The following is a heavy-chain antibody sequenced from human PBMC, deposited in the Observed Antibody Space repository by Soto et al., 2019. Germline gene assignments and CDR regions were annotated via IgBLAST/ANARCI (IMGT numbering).Heavy chain of an antibody. V-gene: IGHV4-30-2*01. CDR1: GGSISSGGYS. CDR2: IYHSGST. J-gene: IGHJ5*02. Sequence: QLQLQESGAGLVKPSQTLSLTCAVSGGSISSGGYSWSWIRQPPGKGLEWIGYIYHSGSTYYNPSLKSRVTISVDRSKNQFSLKLSSVTAADTAVYYCARAVAGTWFDPWGQGTLGTVSS. D-gene: IGHD6-19*01. CDR3: ARAVAGTWFDP.